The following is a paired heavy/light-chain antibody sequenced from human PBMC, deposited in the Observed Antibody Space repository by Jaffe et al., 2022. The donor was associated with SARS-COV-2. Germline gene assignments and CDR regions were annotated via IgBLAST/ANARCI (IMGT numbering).Heavy chain of an antibody. Sequence: QVQLVQSGAEVKKPGASVKVSCKASGHTFTRHGFSWVRQAPGQGLEWMGWISTYNGNTNYAQNLQDRVTMTTDTSTSTAYMELRSLRSDDTAVYYCARGYFHYYGMDVWGQGTTVTVSS. CDR3: ARGYFHYYGMDV. V-gene: IGHV1-18*01. CDR1: GHTFTRHG. J-gene: IGHJ6*02. CDR2: ISTYNGNT.
Light chain of an antibody. V-gene: IGLV1-44*01. CDR3: AAWDDSLNGPV. J-gene: IGLJ3*02. CDR1: TSNIGINT. CDR2: SNN. Sequence: QSVLTQPPSASGTPGQRVTISCSGGTSNIGINTVNWYQQLPGTAPKLLIFSNNQRPSGVPDRFSGSKSGTSASLAISGLQSEDEADYYCAAWDDSLNGPVFGGGTKLTVL.